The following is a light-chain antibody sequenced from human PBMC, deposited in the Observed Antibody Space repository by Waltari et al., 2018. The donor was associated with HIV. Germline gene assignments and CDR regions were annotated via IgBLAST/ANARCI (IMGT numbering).Light chain of an antibody. CDR2: EVS. V-gene: IGLV2-8*01. Sequence: QSALTQPPSASGSPGQSVTISYTGTSSDVGGYNYVSWYQQHPGKAPKLMLYEVSKRPSGGADRFFGAKSGNTASLTVSGLQAEDEADYYCSSYAGSNNVVCGGGTKLTVL. CDR1: SSDVGGYNY. J-gene: IGLJ3*02. CDR3: SSYAGSNNVV.